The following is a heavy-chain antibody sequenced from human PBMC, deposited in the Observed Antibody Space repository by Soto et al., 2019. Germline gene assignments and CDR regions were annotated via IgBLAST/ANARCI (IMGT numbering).Heavy chain of an antibody. D-gene: IGHD6-6*01. CDR3: AKTVIAARAVIFDY. V-gene: IGHV4-59*01. Sequence: SETLSLTCTVSGGSISSYYWSWIRQPPGKGLEWIGYIYYSGSTNYNPSLKSRVTISVDTSKNQFSLKLSSVTAADTAVYYCAKTVIAARAVIFDYWGQGTLVTVSS. CDR1: GGSISSYY. J-gene: IGHJ4*02. CDR2: IYYSGST.